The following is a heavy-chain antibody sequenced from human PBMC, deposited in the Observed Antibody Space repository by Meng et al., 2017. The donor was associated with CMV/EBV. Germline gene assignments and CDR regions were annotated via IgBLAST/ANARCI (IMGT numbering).Heavy chain of an antibody. CDR2: ISGSGGST. D-gene: IGHD3-22*01. CDR3: AKDSGYDSSGYSSAFDY. Sequence: GGSLRLSCAASGFTFSSYAMSWVRQAPGKGLEWVSAISGSGGSTYYADSVKGRFTISRDNSKNTLYLQMNSLRAEDTAVYYCAKDSGYDSSGYSSAFDYWGQGTLVTVSS. J-gene: IGHJ4*02. V-gene: IGHV3-23*01. CDR1: GFTFSSYA.